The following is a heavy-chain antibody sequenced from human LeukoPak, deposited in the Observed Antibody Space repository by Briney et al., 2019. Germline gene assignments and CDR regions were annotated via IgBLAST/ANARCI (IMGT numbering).Heavy chain of an antibody. D-gene: IGHD3-22*01. V-gene: IGHV3-48*04. J-gene: IGHJ4*02. Sequence: PGGSLRLSCAASGFTFSSYSMNWVRQAPGKGLEWVSYISSSGSTIYYADSVKGRFTISRDNAKNSLYLQMNSLRAEDTAVYYCARGSWYYDSSGFHHFDYWGQGTLVTVSS. CDR2: ISSSGSTI. CDR1: GFTFSSYS. CDR3: ARGSWYYDSSGFHHFDY.